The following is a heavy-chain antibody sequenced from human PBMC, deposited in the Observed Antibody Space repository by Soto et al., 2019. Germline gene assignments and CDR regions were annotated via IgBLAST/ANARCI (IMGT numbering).Heavy chain of an antibody. V-gene: IGHV1-69*13. J-gene: IGHJ3*02. CDR2: IIPIFGTA. D-gene: IGHD3-22*01. CDR3: ARDRGYYDSSGYLDAFDI. CDR1: GGTFSSYA. Sequence: ASVKVSCKASGGTFSSYAISWVRQAPGQGLEWMGGIIPIFGTANYAQKFQGRVTITADESTSTAYMELSSLRSEDTAVYYCARDRGYYDSSGYLDAFDIWGQGTMVTVSS.